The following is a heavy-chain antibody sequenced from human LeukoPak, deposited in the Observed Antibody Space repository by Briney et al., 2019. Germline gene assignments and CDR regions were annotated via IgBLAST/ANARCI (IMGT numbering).Heavy chain of an antibody. V-gene: IGHV3-7*04. CDR2: MKEYGSAT. Sequence: SGGSLRLSCAADSAFSSNTYSWIRQTPGKALEWVAKMKEYGSATFYVDSVRGRFTISRDNAKRLLYLQMSSLKVEDTPVYYCARGGASHFESWGQGTLVSVST. CDR1: AFSSNTYS. D-gene: IGHD3-16*01. J-gene: IGHJ4*02. CDR3: ARGGASHFES.